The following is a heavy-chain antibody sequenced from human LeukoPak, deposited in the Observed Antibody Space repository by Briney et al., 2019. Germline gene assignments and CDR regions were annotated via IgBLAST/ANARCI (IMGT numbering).Heavy chain of an antibody. V-gene: IGHV4-4*02. CDR2: IYHSGST. Sequence: SETLSLTCAVSGGSISSSNWWSGVRQPPGKGLEWIGEIYHSGSTNYNPSLESRVTISVDKSKNQFSLKLSSVTAADTAVYYCARVAPGIWGAFDIWGQGTMVTVSS. J-gene: IGHJ3*02. CDR1: GGSISSSNW. CDR3: ARVAPGIWGAFDI. D-gene: IGHD2-21*01.